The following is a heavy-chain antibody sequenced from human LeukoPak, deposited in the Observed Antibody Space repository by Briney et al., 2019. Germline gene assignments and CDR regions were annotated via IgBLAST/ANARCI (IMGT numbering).Heavy chain of an antibody. CDR2: IYYSGST. J-gene: IGHJ6*03. CDR3: ARAHRRHNYYYYMDV. CDR1: GGSISSYY. Sequence: SETLSLTCTVSGGSISSYYWTWIRQPPGKGLEWIGYIYYSGSTNYNPSLKSRVTVSVDTSKNQFSLKLNSVTAADTAVYYCARAHRRHNYYYYMDVWGKGTTVTISS. V-gene: IGHV4-59*01.